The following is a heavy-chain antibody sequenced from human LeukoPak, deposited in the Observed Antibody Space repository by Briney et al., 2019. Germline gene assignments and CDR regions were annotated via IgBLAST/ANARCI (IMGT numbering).Heavy chain of an antibody. J-gene: IGHJ4*02. V-gene: IGHV4-4*07. CDR3: ARGWYDYFDY. D-gene: IGHD6-13*01. CDR2: IYTSGST. Sequence: LEGIGRIYTSGSTNYNPSLKSRVTMSVDTSKNQFSLKLSSVTAADTAVYYCARGWYDYFDYWGQGTLVTVSS.